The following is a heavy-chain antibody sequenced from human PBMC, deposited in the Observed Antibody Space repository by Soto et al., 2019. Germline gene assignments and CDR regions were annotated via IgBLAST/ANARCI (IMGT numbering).Heavy chain of an antibody. V-gene: IGHV3-53*01. J-gene: IGHJ4*02. CDR1: GFTVSNNY. CDR3: ARVERDGYNCGVCDC. CDR2: IYSGGST. D-gene: IGHD5-12*01. Sequence: EVQLVESGGGLIQPGGSLRLSCAASGFTVSNNYMIWVRQVPGKGLEWVSVIYSGGSTYYADSVKGRFTISRDNSKNTLYLQMNSLRAEDTAVYYCARVERDGYNCGVCDCWGQGTLVTVSS.